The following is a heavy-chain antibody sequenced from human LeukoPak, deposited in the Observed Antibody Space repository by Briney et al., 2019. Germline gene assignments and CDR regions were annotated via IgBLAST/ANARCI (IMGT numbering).Heavy chain of an antibody. V-gene: IGHV3-23*01. CDR3: ARDGLTGKTDGTFDA. J-gene: IGHJ5*02. Sequence: GGSLRLSCAASGFAFSSYAMTWVRQAPGKGLEWVSAISGSGGSTYYADSVKGRFTISKDDSKNTLYLQMNSLRGEDTAIYYCARDGLTGKTDGTFDACGQGTLVPVSS. CDR1: GFAFSSYA. CDR2: ISGSGGST. D-gene: IGHD1-20*01.